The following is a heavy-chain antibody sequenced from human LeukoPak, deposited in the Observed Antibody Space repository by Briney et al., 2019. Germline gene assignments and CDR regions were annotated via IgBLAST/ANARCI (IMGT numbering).Heavy chain of an antibody. CDR1: GGSTSSSSYY. V-gene: IGHV4-39*07. Sequence: PSETLSLTCTVSGGSTSSSSYYWGWIRQPPGKGLEWIGSIYYSGSTYYNPSLKSRVTISVDTSKNQFSLKLSSVTAADTAVYYCARVNVRFGELSGAFDYWGQGTLVTVSS. CDR3: ARVNVRFGELSGAFDY. D-gene: IGHD3-10*01. J-gene: IGHJ4*02. CDR2: IYYSGST.